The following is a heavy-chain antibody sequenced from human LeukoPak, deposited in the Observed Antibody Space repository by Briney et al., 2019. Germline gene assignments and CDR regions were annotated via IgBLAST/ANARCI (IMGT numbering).Heavy chain of an antibody. Sequence: GESLKISCKGSGFIFNNYWITWVRQMPGKGLEWMGIVDPTGSDAAYTPSFQGHVTISADTSISTVYLQWSSLRASDTAIYYCARRARYHSSFPLDFWGQGTLVTVSS. CDR2: VDPTGSDA. J-gene: IGHJ4*02. CDR3: ARRARYHSSFPLDF. CDR1: GFIFNNYW. V-gene: IGHV5-10-1*01. D-gene: IGHD6-13*01.